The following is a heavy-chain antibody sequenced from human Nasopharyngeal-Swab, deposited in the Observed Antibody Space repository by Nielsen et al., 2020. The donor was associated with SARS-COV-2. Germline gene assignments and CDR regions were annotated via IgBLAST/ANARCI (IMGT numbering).Heavy chain of an antibody. CDR1: GFTFSTSV. CDR3: ARDRLSSWPPSNWLDP. V-gene: IGHV3-33*01. J-gene: IGHJ5*02. CDR2: LWFTGGNE. D-gene: IGHD6-13*01. Sequence: GESLKISCAASGFTFSTSVMHWARQAPGKGLEWVALLWFTGGNEYYADSVKGRFTISRDTSKNTLYLQMNSLTAEDTAVYYCARDRLSSWPPSNWLDPWGQGTLVTVSS.